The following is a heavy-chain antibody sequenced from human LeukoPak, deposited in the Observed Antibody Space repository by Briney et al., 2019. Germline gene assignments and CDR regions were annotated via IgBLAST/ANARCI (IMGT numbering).Heavy chain of an antibody. CDR3: AKKPTHGKLVLKYYFDY. CDR2: ISGSGGST. CDR1: GFTFSSYA. V-gene: IGHV3-23*01. Sequence: GGSLRLSCAASGFTFSSYAMSWVRQAPGKGLEWVSAISGSGGSTYYADSVEGRFTISRDNSKNTLYLQMNSLRAEDTAVYYCAKKPTHGKLVLKYYFDYWGQGTLVTVSS. J-gene: IGHJ4*02. D-gene: IGHD6-6*01.